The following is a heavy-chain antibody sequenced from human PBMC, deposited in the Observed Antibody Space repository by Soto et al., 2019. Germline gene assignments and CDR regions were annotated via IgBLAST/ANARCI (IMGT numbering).Heavy chain of an antibody. J-gene: IGHJ5*02. CDR1: GFTFSSYA. CDR2: ISGSGGST. CDR3: ANVMVKNWFDP. D-gene: IGHD5-18*01. Sequence: PGGSLRLSCAASGFTFSSYAMSWVRQDPGKGLEWVSAISGSGGSTYYADSVKGRFTISRDNSKNTLYLQMSSLRAEDTAVYYCANVMVKNWFDPWGQGTLVTVSS. V-gene: IGHV3-23*01.